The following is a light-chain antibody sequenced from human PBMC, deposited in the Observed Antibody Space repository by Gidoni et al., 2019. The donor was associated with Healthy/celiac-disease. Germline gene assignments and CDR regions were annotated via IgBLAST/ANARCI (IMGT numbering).Light chain of an antibody. CDR1: QCISNY. CDR2: AAS. CDR3: QKYNSPPWT. Sequence: DIQMTQSPSSLSASVGDRVTITCRASQCISNYLAWYQQKPGKVPKLLIYAASTLQSGVPSRFSGSGSGTDFTLTISSLQPEDVATYYCQKYNSPPWTFGQGTKVEIK. J-gene: IGKJ1*01. V-gene: IGKV1-27*01.